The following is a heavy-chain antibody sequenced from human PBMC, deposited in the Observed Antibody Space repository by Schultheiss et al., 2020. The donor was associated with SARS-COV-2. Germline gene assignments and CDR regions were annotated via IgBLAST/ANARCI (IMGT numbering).Heavy chain of an antibody. J-gene: IGHJ4*02. D-gene: IGHD6-19*01. V-gene: IGHV1-69*10. CDR2: IIPILGIA. CDR1: GGTFSSYA. CDR3: ARDRRQWLVLEKIYYFDY. Sequence: SVKVSCKASGGTFSSYAISWVRQAPGQGLEWMGGIIPILGIANYAQKFQGRVTITADKSTSTAYMELSSLRSDDTAVYYCARDRRQWLVLEKIYYFDYWGQGILVTVSS.